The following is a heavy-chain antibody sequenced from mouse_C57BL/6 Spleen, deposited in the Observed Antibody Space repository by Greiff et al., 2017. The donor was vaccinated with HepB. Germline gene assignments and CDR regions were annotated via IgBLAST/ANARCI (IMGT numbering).Heavy chain of an antibody. V-gene: IGHV1-55*01. D-gene: IGHD4-1*01. CDR2: IYPGSGST. CDR1: GYTFTSYW. Sequence: VQLQQSGAELVKPGASVKMSCKASGYTFTSYWITWVKQRPGQGLEWIGDIYPGSGSTNYNEKFKSKATLTVDTSSSTAYMQLSSLTSEDSAVYYCARSPELTGNYFDYWGHCTTLTVSS. J-gene: IGHJ2*01. CDR3: ARSPELTGNYFDY.